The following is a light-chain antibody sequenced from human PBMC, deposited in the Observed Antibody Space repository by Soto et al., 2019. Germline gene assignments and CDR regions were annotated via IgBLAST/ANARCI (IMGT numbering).Light chain of an antibody. CDR2: AAS. J-gene: IGKJ3*01. CDR1: QTLSINS. CDR3: KQYDGAPPT. Sequence: EIVLTQSPDTLSLSPGERATLFCRASQTLSINSLAWYQQKPGQAPRLLIYAASTRDTGIPDRFNGSGSGTDFPLTINRLEPKVFAVYSCKQYDGAPPTFAPGTKVDVK. V-gene: IGKV3-20*01.